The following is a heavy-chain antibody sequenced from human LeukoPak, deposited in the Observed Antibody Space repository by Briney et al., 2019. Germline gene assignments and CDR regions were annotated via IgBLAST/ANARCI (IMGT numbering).Heavy chain of an antibody. D-gene: IGHD5-12*01. V-gene: IGHV1-18*01. J-gene: IGHJ3*01. CDR3: ARGEDIVTRRDTFDV. CDR2: INADNGNT. CDR1: GFTFTSYG. Sequence: ASVKVSCKASGFTFTSYGFNWVRQAPGQGLEWMGWINADNGNTHYAQKLQGRVTMTTDTYTSTAYMELGSLRYDDTAVYYCARGEDIVTRRDTFDVWGQGTMVTVSS.